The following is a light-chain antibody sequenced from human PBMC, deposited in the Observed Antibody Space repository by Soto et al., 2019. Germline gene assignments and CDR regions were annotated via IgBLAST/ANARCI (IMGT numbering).Light chain of an antibody. CDR1: SSDIGAYNY. Sequence: QSALTQPPSASGSPGQSVTISCSGTSSDIGAYNYVSWYQQHPGKAPKLLISEVTKPPSGVPDRFSGSKSGNTASLTVSGLQGDDEADYYCSSYGGNNNYVIFGGGTKLTVL. J-gene: IGLJ2*01. CDR3: SSYGGNNNYVI. V-gene: IGLV2-8*01. CDR2: EVT.